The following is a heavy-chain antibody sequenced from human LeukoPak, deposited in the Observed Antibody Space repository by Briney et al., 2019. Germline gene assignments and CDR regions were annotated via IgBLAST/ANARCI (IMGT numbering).Heavy chain of an antibody. D-gene: IGHD5-12*01. CDR3: AKDLGYSGYDPGFHDY. V-gene: IGHV3-30*02. CDR2: IRYDGSNK. J-gene: IGHJ4*02. CDR1: GFTFSSYG. Sequence: QPGGSLRLSCAASGFTFSSYGMHWVRQAPGKGLEWVAFIRYDGSNKYYADSVKGRFTISRDNSKNTLYLQMNSLRAEDTAVYYCAKDLGYSGYDPGFHDYWGQGTLVTVSS.